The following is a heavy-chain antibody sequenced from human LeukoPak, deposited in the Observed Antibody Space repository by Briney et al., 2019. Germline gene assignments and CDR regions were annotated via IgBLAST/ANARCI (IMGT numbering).Heavy chain of an antibody. V-gene: IGHV3-21*01. J-gene: IGHJ5*02. CDR3: ARDGGYCSGGSCNNWFDP. D-gene: IGHD2-15*01. Sequence: GGSLRLSCVASGFTFSTYSMNWVRQAPGKGLEWVSSISGSGTYIYYADSVKGRSTISRDNAKNSLYLQMNSLRAEDTAVFYCARDGGYCSGGSCNNWFDPWGQGTLVTVSS. CDR1: GFTFSTYS. CDR2: ISGSGTYI.